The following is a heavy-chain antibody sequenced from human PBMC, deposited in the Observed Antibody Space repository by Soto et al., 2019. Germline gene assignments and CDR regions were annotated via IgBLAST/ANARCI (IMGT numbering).Heavy chain of an antibody. J-gene: IGHJ5*02. V-gene: IGHV4-59*01. CDR2: IYYSGST. CDR1: CGSISSYY. Sequence: SETLSLTCTVSCGSISSYYWSWIRQPPGKGLEWIGYIYYSGSTNYNPSLKSRVTISVDTSKNQFSLKLSSVTAADTAVYYCAKIVDTAMIYWFDPWGQGTLVTVSS. CDR3: AKIVDTAMIYWFDP. D-gene: IGHD5-18*01.